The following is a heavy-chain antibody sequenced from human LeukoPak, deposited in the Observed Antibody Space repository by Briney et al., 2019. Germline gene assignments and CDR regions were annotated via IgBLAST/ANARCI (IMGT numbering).Heavy chain of an antibody. D-gene: IGHD2-2*01. CDR3: ARHPSPQLHHFDY. Sequence: ASVKVSCKASGYTFTSYHMHWVRQAPGQGLEWMGRINPNSGDTNYAQKFQARVTMTRDTSTNTVYMELSSLRSEDTAVYYCARHPSPQLHHFDYWGQGTLVTVSS. V-gene: IGHV1-2*06. CDR2: INPNSGDT. J-gene: IGHJ4*02. CDR1: GYTFTSYH.